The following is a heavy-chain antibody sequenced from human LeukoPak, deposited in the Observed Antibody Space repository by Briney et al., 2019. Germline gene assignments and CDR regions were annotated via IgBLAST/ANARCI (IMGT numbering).Heavy chain of an antibody. D-gene: IGHD3-22*01. V-gene: IGHV3-49*03. CDR1: GFTFGDYA. Sequence: GGSLRLSCTASGFTFGDYAMSWFRQAPGKGLEWVGFIRSKDYGGTTEYAASVKGRFTISRDDSKSIAYLQMNSLKTEDTAVYYCTREIDHYYDSSGYYPDAFDIWGQGTMVTVSS. CDR3: TREIDHYYDSSGYYPDAFDI. CDR2: IRSKDYGGTT. J-gene: IGHJ3*02.